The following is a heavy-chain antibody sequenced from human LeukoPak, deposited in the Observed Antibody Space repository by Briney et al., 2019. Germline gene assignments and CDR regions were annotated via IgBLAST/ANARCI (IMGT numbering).Heavy chain of an antibody. CDR2: IWYDGSNK. J-gene: IGHJ6*02. Sequence: PGGSLRLSCAASGFTFSSYAMSWVRQAPGKGLEWVAVIWYDGSNKYYADSVKGRFTISRDNSKNTLYLQMNSLRAEDTAVYYCAREEADYYYYGMDVWGQGTTVTVSS. CDR1: GFTFSSYA. V-gene: IGHV3-33*08. CDR3: AREEADYYYYGMDV.